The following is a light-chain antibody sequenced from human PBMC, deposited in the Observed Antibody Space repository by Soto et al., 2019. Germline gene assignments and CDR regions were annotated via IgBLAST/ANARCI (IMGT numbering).Light chain of an antibody. Sequence: QSALTQPASVSGSPGQSITISCTGTSSDFGGYNYVSWYQQHPGKAPKFMSYDVSNRPSGVSNRFSGSKSGNTASLTISGLQAEDEADYYCSSYTTSNTRQIVFGTGTKLTVL. CDR3: SSYTTSNTRQIV. V-gene: IGLV2-14*03. CDR2: DVS. CDR1: SSDFGGYNY. J-gene: IGLJ1*01.